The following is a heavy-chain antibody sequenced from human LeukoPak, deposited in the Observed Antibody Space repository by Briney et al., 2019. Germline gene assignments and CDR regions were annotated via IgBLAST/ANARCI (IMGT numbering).Heavy chain of an antibody. CDR1: GFTFSSYS. CDR2: ISSSNSYI. Sequence: GGSLRLSCAASGFTFSSYSMNWVRQAPGKGLEWVSSISSSNSYIYYADSVKGRFTISRDNAKNSLYLQMNSLRAEDTAVYYCAREEGQQLVLSGNDYWGQGTLVTVSS. CDR3: AREEGQQLVLSGNDY. V-gene: IGHV3-21*01. D-gene: IGHD6-13*01. J-gene: IGHJ4*02.